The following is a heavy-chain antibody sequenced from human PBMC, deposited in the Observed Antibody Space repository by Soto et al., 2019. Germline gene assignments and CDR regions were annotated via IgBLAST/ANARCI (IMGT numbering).Heavy chain of an antibody. V-gene: IGHV1-8*01. CDR2: MNPNSGNT. CDR3: ARGTMYYDFGGGYSPDV. CDR1: GYTFTSYD. Sequence: ASVKVSCKASGYTFTSYDINWVRQATGQGLEWMGWMNPNSGNTGYAQKFQGRVTMTRNTSISTAYMELSSLRSEDTAVYYCARGTMYYDFGGGYSPDVWGKGTTVTVSS. J-gene: IGHJ6*04. D-gene: IGHD3-3*01.